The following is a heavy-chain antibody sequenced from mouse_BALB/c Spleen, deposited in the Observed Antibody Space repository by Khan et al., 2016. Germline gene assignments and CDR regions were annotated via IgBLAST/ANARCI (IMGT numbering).Heavy chain of an antibody. Sequence: VYLKQSGPGLVQPSQSLSITCTVSGFSLTSYGVHWVRQSPGKGLEWLGVIWSGGSTDSNAAFISRLSISKDNSKSQVFFKMNSLQADDTAIYYCARNGYDYAMDYWGQGTSVTVSS. V-gene: IGHV2-4-1*01. D-gene: IGHD2-2*01. CDR3: ARNGYDYAMDY. CDR2: IWSGGST. CDR1: GFSLTSYG. J-gene: IGHJ4*01.